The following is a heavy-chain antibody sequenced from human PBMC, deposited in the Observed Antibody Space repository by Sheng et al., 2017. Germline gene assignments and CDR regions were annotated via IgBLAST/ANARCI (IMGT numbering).Heavy chain of an antibody. D-gene: IGHD1-1*01. J-gene: IGHJ4*02. CDR1: GFTFKSYW. CDR3: ARDANWSPDY. V-gene: IGHV3-7*01. Sequence: EVQMVESGGGLVQPGGSLRLSCAASGFTFKSYWMSWVRQAPGKGLEWVANIKQDGSEKYYVDSVKGRFTVSRDNVKNSVYLQMNSLRVEDTAVYYCARDANWSPDYWGQGNXGHRLL. CDR2: IKQDGSEK.